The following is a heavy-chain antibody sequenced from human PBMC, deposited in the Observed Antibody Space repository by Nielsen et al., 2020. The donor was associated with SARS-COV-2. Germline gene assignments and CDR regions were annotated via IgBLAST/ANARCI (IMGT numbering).Heavy chain of an antibody. V-gene: IGHV3-23*01. J-gene: IGHJ6*02. CDR3: ARDSRPSLGAYYDFWSGYYTLGVNGMDV. D-gene: IGHD3-3*01. CDR1: GFTFSSYA. Sequence: GESLKISCAASGFTFSSYAMSWVRQAPGKGLEWVSAISGSGGSTYYADSVKGRFTISRDNSKNTLYPQMNSLRAEDTAVYYCARDSRPSLGAYYDFWSGYYTLGVNGMDVWGQGTTVTVSS. CDR2: ISGSGGST.